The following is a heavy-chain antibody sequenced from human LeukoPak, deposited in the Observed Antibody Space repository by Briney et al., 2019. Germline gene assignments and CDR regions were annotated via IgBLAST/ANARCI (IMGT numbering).Heavy chain of an antibody. CDR3: ARGTRGSSWYTGSAFDI. J-gene: IGHJ3*02. D-gene: IGHD6-13*01. V-gene: IGHV4-4*02. CDR2: IYHSEST. Sequence: SGTLSLTCAVSGGSISSSNWWSWVRQPPGKGLEWIGEIYHSESTNYNPSLKSRVTISVDKSKNQFSLKLSSVTAADTAVYYCARGTRGSSWYTGSAFDIWGQGTMVTVSS. CDR1: GGSISSSNW.